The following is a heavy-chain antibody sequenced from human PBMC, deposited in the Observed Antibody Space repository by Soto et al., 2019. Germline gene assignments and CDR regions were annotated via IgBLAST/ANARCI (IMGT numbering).Heavy chain of an antibody. D-gene: IGHD6-6*01. J-gene: IGHJ4*02. Sequence: QLQLQESGPGLVKPSETLSLTCAVSGGSVSSGGNYWGWIRQSPGKGLEWMGSVHDTEPTHSNPSVMSRVTISVDTSKNKFALNVNSVTAADTAVYYCARGLSSPSAAGVWGQGTLVTVSS. V-gene: IGHV4-39*01. CDR3: ARGLSSPSAAGV. CDR1: GGSVSSGGNY. CDR2: VHDTEPT.